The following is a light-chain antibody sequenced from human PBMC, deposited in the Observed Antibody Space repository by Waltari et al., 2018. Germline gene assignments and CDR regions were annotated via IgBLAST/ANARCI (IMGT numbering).Light chain of an antibody. CDR1: SSDVVAYDY. J-gene: IGLJ2*01. Sequence: QSALTQPPSASGSPGQSVTISCTGTSSDVVAYDYVPWYQQHPGKAPKFIIYDVNTRPSGVPDRFSGSKSGNTASLTVSGLQAEDEADYYCSSYGGSNNFAVFGGGTKLTVL. CDR3: SSYGGSNNFAV. CDR2: DVN. V-gene: IGLV2-8*01.